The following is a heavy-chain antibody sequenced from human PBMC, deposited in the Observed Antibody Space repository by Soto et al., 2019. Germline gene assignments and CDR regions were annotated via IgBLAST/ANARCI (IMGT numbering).Heavy chain of an antibody. J-gene: IGHJ4*02. Sequence: PSETLSLTCTVSGGSISSSSYYWGWIRQPPGKGLEWIGSIYYSGSTYYNPSLKSRVTISVDTSKNQFSLKLSSVTAADTAVYYCTLVGARYCSSATCPMAYWGQGALVTVSS. D-gene: IGHD2-2*01. CDR2: IYYSGST. CDR3: TLVGARYCSSATCPMAY. CDR1: GGSISSSSYY. V-gene: IGHV4-39*01.